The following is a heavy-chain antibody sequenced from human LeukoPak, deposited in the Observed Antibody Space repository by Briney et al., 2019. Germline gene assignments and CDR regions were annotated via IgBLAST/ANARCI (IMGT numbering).Heavy chain of an antibody. CDR3: AKLVVAAMLNWFDS. V-gene: IGHV3-23*01. D-gene: IGHD2-15*01. Sequence: GGSLRLSCAASGFTFSSYAVSWVRQAPGKGLEWVSAISGSGGSTYYADSVKGRFTISRDNSKNTLYLQMNSLRAEDTAVYYCAKLVVAAMLNWFDSWGQGTLVTVSS. J-gene: IGHJ5*01. CDR1: GFTFSSYA. CDR2: ISGSGGST.